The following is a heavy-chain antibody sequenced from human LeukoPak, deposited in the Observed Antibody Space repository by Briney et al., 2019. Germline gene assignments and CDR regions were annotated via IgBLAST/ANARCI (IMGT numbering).Heavy chain of an antibody. CDR3: ARATSIFGVVIMSDLAY. V-gene: IGHV1-69*13. CDR1: GGTFSSYA. D-gene: IGHD3-3*01. J-gene: IGHJ4*02. CDR2: IIPIFGTA. Sequence: SVNVSCKASGGTFSSYAISWVRQAPGQGLEWMGGIIPIFGTANYAQKFQGRVTITADESTSTAYMELSSLRSEDTAVYYCARATSIFGVVIMSDLAYWGQGTLVTVSS.